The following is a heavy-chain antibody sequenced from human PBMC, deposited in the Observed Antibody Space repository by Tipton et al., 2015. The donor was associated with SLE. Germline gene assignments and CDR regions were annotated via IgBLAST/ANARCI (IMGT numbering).Heavy chain of an antibody. J-gene: IGHJ4*02. CDR1: GGSVSSGSYY. CDR2: IYYSGST. Sequence: TLSLTCTVSGGSVSSGSYYWSWIRQPPGKGLEWIGYIYYSGSTNYNPSLKSRVTISVDTSKNQFSLKLSSVTAADTAVYYCARGAETFYYFDYWGQGTLVTVSS. V-gene: IGHV4-61*01. CDR3: ARGAETFYYFDY.